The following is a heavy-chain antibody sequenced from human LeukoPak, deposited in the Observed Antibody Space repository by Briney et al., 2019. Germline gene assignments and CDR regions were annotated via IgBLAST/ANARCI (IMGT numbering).Heavy chain of an antibody. V-gene: IGHV3-21*01. D-gene: IGHD3-22*01. CDR1: GLTFSSYS. CDR3: ARIGLSNYYDSSGLDY. J-gene: IGHJ4*02. CDR2: ISSSSSYI. Sequence: GGSLRLSCAASGLTFSSYSMNWVRQAPGKGLEWVSSISSSSSYIYYADSVKGRFTISRDNAKNSLYLQMNSLRAEDTAVYYCARIGLSNYYDSSGLDYWGQGPLVTVSS.